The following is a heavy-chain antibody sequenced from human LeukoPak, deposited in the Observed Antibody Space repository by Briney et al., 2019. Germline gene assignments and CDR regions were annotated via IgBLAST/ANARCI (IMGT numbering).Heavy chain of an antibody. Sequence: GGSLRLSCAASGFTFSSYAMSWVRQAPGKGLEWVSAISGSGGSTYYADSVKGRFTISRDNSMNTLYLQMNSLRAEDTAVYYCAKSGLYYYGSGSSAEFDYWGQGTLVTVSS. J-gene: IGHJ4*02. V-gene: IGHV3-23*01. CDR2: ISGSGGST. CDR3: AKSGLYYYGSGSSAEFDY. D-gene: IGHD3-10*01. CDR1: GFTFSSYA.